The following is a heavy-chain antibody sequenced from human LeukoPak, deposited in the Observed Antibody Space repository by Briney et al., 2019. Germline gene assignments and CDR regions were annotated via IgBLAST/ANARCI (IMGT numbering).Heavy chain of an antibody. V-gene: IGHV4-31*03. CDR1: GGSISSGGYY. CDR3: ASTGYSYGLDY. CDR2: IYYSGST. J-gene: IGHJ4*02. D-gene: IGHD5-18*01. Sequence: TSETLSLTCTVSGGSISSGGYYWSWIRPHPGKGLEWIGYIYYSGSTYYNPSLKSRVTISADKTQNQFSLKVSSVTAADTAGYYCASTGYSYGLDYWGQGTLVTVSS.